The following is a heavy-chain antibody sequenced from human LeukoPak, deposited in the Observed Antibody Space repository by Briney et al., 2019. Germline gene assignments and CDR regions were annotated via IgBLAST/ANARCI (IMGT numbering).Heavy chain of an antibody. CDR3: ATTSYYYGMNV. CDR1: GFTFSSYT. J-gene: IGHJ6*02. Sequence: GGSLRLSCAASGFTFSSYTMHWIRQAPGKGLEWVANIKQDGSEKYYVDSVKGRFTISRDNAKNSLYLQMNSLRAEDTAVYYCATTSYYYGMNVWGQGTTVTVSS. D-gene: IGHD3-16*01. CDR2: IKQDGSEK. V-gene: IGHV3-7*01.